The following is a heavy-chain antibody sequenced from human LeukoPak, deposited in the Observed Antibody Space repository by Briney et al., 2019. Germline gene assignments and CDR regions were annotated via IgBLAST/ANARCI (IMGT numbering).Heavy chain of an antibody. CDR1: GFTFSSYA. CDR2: ISGSGGST. V-gene: IGHV3-23*01. Sequence: GGSLRLSCAASGFTFSSYAMSWVRQAPGKGLEWVSAISGSGGSTYYADSVKGRFTISRDNSKNTLYLQMNSLRAEDTAVYYCASTLEVRGVTIMFDYWGQGTLVTVSS. D-gene: IGHD3-10*01. CDR3: ASTLEVRGVTIMFDY. J-gene: IGHJ4*02.